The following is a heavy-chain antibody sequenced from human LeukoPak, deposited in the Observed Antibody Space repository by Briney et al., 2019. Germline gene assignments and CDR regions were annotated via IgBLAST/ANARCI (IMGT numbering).Heavy chain of an antibody. V-gene: IGHV1-2*06. Sequence: ASVEVSCKASGYSFTGYYMHWVRQAPGQGLEWMGRIDPNSGGTNYAQKFQGRVTMTRDTSISTIYVELSSLTSDDTAVYYCAKAGSRSWYSFDYWGQGTLVTVSS. CDR2: IDPNSGGT. D-gene: IGHD6-13*01. J-gene: IGHJ4*02. CDR3: AKAGSRSWYSFDY. CDR1: GYSFTGYY.